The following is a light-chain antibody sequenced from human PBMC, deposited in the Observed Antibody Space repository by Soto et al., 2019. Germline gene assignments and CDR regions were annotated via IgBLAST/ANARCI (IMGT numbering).Light chain of an antibody. V-gene: IGKV3-20*01. CDR3: QQYGSSRIT. J-gene: IGKJ5*01. Sequence: EIVLTQSPGTLSLSPGERATLSCRASQSVSSSYLAWYQQKPGQAPRLLIYGASSRATGIPDRFSGSGSGKDFTLTISRLEPEDFAVYYCQQYGSSRITFGQGTRLEIK. CDR2: GAS. CDR1: QSVSSSY.